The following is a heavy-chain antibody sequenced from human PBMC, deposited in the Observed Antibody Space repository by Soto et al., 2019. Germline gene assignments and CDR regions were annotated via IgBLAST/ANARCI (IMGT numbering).Heavy chain of an antibody. J-gene: IGHJ4*02. Sequence: QLQLQESGPGLVKPSETLSLTCTVSGASISSGSFYWGWIRQPPGKGLESIANIYYDGSTYYNPSLKSRVTISLDTSKNQFSLKLSSVTAADTVVYYCARSHIVPRLLMYPYDYWGQGTLVTVSS. V-gene: IGHV4-39*01. CDR3: ARSHIVPRLLMYPYDY. D-gene: IGHD6-6*01. CDR1: GASISSGSFY. CDR2: IYYDGST.